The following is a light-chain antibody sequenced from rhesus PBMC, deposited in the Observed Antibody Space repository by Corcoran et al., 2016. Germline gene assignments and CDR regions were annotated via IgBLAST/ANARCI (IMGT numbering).Light chain of an antibody. CDR3: QQHNSYPLT. V-gene: IGKV1-25*01. CDR1: QGISKY. Sequence: DIQMTQSPSSLSASAGDTVTITCQASQGISKYLAWYQQKPGKAPKLRINDASTLQRGAPSRFSGTGSGTEFTLTISSRQPGDFATYYCQQHNSYPLTFGGGTKVELK. J-gene: IGKJ4*01. CDR2: DAS.